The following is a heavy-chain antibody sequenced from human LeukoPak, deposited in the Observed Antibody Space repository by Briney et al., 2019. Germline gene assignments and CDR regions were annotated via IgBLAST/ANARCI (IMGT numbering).Heavy chain of an antibody. CDR3: AKMEGSYGDYNYFDY. Sequence: RGSLRLSCAASGFTFSSYAMSWVRQAPGKGLEWVSAISGSGGSTYYADSVKGRFTISRDNSKNTLYLQMNSLRAEDTAVYYCAKMEGSYGDYNYFDYWGQGTLVTVSS. J-gene: IGHJ4*02. V-gene: IGHV3-23*01. D-gene: IGHD4-17*01. CDR2: ISGSGGST. CDR1: GFTFSSYA.